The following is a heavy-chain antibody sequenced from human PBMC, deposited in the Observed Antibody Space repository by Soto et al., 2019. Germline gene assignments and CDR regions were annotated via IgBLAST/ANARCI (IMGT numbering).Heavy chain of an antibody. J-gene: IGHJ6*02. Sequence: QVQLVQSGAAVKKPGSSVKVSCKASGGTFSSYAISWVRQAPGQGLEWMGGIIPIFGTANYAQKLQGRVTITADESTSTAYMELSSLRSEDTAVYYCARDPIVVVPAAISDYYGMDVWGQGTTVTVSS. CDR3: ARDPIVVVPAAISDYYGMDV. D-gene: IGHD2-2*01. CDR2: IIPIFGTA. CDR1: GGTFSSYA. V-gene: IGHV1-69*01.